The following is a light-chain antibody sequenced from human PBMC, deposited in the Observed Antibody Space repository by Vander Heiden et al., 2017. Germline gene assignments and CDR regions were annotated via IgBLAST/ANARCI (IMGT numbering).Light chain of an antibody. Sequence: QSVLTQPPSVSGAPGQRIIISLTGRSSNIGAGYGVHWYQQLPGTAPKLLIYGNTNRPSGVPDRFSGSKSGTSASLAITGLQAEDEADYYCQSYDSSLSVVFGGGTKLTVL. J-gene: IGLJ2*01. V-gene: IGLV1-40*01. CDR2: GNT. CDR3: QSYDSSLSVV. CDR1: SSNIGAGYG.